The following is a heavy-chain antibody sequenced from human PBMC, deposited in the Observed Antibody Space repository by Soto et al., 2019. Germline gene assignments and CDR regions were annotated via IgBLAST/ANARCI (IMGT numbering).Heavy chain of an antibody. CDR3: ATTHHRLAAAGFPVRPYYYYGMDV. V-gene: IGHV1-2*04. D-gene: IGHD6-13*01. Sequence: ASVKVSCKASGYTFTSYAMHWVRQAPGQGLEWMGWINPNSGGTNYAQKFQGWVTMTRDTSISTAYMELSRLRSDDTAVYYCATTHHRLAAAGFPVRPYYYYGMDVWGQGTTVTVSS. CDR1: GYTFTSYA. J-gene: IGHJ6*02. CDR2: INPNSGGT.